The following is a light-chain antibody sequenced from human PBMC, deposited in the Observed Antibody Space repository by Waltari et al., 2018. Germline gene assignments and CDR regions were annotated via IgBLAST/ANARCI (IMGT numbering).Light chain of an antibody. Sequence: ERVMTQSPDILSASPGETVTLSCRASQSSSTNVAWYQHKPGQAPRLRIYNGATRHTGIPATFSGSGSGTEFTLTISSLQPEDFAVYFCQQYDDWPATFGQGTKVDI. CDR1: QSSSTN. CDR2: NGA. CDR3: QQYDDWPAT. V-gene: IGKV3-15*01. J-gene: IGKJ1*01.